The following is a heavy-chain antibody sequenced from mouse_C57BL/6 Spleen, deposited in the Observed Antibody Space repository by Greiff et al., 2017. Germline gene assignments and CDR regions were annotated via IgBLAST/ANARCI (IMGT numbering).Heavy chain of an antibody. D-gene: IGHD2-3*01. CDR1: DYSITSDY. CDR2: ISYSGST. CDR3: ARGLYDGYSDWYFDV. V-gene: IGHV3-8*01. Sequence: EVQLQESGPGLAKPSQTLSLTCSVTDYSITSDYWNWIRKFPGNKLEYMGYISYSGSTYYNPSLKSRISITRDTSKNQYYLQLNSVTTEDTATYYCARGLYDGYSDWYFDVWGTGTTVTVSS. J-gene: IGHJ1*03.